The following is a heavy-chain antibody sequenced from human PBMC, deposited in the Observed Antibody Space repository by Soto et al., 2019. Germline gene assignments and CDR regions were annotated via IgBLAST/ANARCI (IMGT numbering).Heavy chain of an antibody. V-gene: IGHV1-69*13. CDR3: ARGRTVRGVRYYYGMDV. CDR1: GGTFSSYA. CDR2: IIPIFGTA. J-gene: IGHJ6*02. Sequence: GASVEVSCKASGGTFSSYAISWVRQAPGQGLEWMGGIIPIFGTANYAQKFQGRVTITADESTSTAYMELSSLRSEDTAVYYCARGRTVRGVRYYYGMDVWGQGTTVTVSS. D-gene: IGHD3-10*01.